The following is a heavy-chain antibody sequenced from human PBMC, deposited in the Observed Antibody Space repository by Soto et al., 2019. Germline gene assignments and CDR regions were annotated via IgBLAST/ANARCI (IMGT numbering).Heavy chain of an antibody. CDR3: AATLAYCGGDCYSSRDY. CDR1: GFTFSSYA. CDR2: ISGSGGST. J-gene: IGHJ4*02. Sequence: GGSLSLSCAASGFTFSSYAMSWVRQAPGKGLEWVSAISGSGGSTYYADSVKGRFTISRDNSKNTLYLQMNSLRAEDTAVYYCAATLAYCGGDCYSSRDYWGQGTLVTVSS. D-gene: IGHD2-21*02. V-gene: IGHV3-23*01.